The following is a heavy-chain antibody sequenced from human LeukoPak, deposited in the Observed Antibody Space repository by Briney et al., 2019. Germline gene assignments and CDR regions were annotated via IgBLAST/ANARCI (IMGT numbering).Heavy chain of an antibody. J-gene: IGHJ4*02. D-gene: IGHD2-15*01. CDR3: ARVVADCSGGSCYPYYFDY. Sequence: SVKVSCKASGGTFSSYAISWVRQAPGQGLEWMGGIIPIFGTANYAQKFQGRVTITADKSTSTAYMELSSPRSDDTAVYYCARVVADCSGGSCYPYYFDYWGQGTLVTVSS. CDR2: IIPIFGTA. V-gene: IGHV1-69*06. CDR1: GGTFSSYA.